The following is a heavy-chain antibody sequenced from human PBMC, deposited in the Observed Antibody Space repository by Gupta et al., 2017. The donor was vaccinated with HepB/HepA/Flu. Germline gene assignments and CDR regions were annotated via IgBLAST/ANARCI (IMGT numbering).Heavy chain of an antibody. D-gene: IGHD5-18*01. CDR1: GYTFTGYY. Sequence: QVQLVQSGAEVKKPGASVKVSCKASGYTFTGYYMPWVRQAPGQGLEWMGWINPNSGGTNYAQKFQGWVTMTSDTSISTAYMELSRLRSDDTAVYYCARVFDTALKYGMDVWGQGTTVTVSS. CDR3: ARVFDTALKYGMDV. V-gene: IGHV1-2*04. CDR2: INPNSGGT. J-gene: IGHJ6*02.